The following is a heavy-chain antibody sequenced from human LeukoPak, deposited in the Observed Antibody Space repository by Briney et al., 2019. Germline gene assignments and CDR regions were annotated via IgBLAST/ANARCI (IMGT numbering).Heavy chain of an antibody. J-gene: IGHJ4*02. D-gene: IGHD1-1*01. Sequence: SETLSLTCTVSGGSMSSYYWTWLRQPAGKGLEWVGRIYISGSTTYNLSLESRVTMSLDTSKNQFSLKLTSVTAADTAVYYCARGAVDWHQLGIDFWGQGALVTVSS. CDR3: ARGAVDWHQLGIDF. CDR2: IYISGST. V-gene: IGHV4-4*07. CDR1: GGSMSSYY.